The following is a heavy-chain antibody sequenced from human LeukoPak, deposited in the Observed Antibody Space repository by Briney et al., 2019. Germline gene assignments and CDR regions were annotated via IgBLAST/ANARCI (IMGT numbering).Heavy chain of an antibody. Sequence: GGSLRLSCAASGFTFDDYGMSWVRQAPGKGLEWVSGIDRNGDSTGYADSVEGRFTISRDNSKNTLYLQMNSLRPEDTAVYYCAKDWSRMAHYYTYYMDVWGKGTTVTVSS. J-gene: IGHJ6*03. CDR2: IDRNGDST. D-gene: IGHD5-24*01. CDR3: AKDWSRMAHYYTYYMDV. V-gene: IGHV3-20*04. CDR1: GFTFDDYG.